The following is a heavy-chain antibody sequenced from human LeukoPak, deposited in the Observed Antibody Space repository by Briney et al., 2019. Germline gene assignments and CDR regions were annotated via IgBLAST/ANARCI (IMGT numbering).Heavy chain of an antibody. CDR1: GFAFSSYG. Sequence: PGGSLRLSCAASGFAFSSYGMHWVRQAPGKGLEWVSAISGSGGSAYYADSVKGRFTISRDNSKNTLYLQMNSLRAEDTAVYYCAKIGHLAANDYWGQGTLVTVSS. CDR2: ISGSGGSA. CDR3: AKIGHLAANDY. J-gene: IGHJ4*02. D-gene: IGHD2-15*01. V-gene: IGHV3-23*01.